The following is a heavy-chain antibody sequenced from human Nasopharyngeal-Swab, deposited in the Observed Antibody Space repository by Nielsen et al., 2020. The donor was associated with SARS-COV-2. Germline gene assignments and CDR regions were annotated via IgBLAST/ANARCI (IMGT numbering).Heavy chain of an antibody. V-gene: IGHV4-59*04. CDR2: IYYSGST. Sequence: GSLRLSCTVSGGSISSYYWSWIRQPPGKGLEWIGYIYYSGSTYYNPSLKSRVTISVDTSKNQFSLKLSSVTAADTAVYYCARRGYSYGSFDPWGQGTLVTVSS. CDR1: GGSISSYY. CDR3: ARRGYSYGSFDP. D-gene: IGHD5-18*01. J-gene: IGHJ5*02.